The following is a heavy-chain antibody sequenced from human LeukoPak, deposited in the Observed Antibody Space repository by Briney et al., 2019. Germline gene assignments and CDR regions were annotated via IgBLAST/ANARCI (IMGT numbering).Heavy chain of an antibody. V-gene: IGHV3-30*02. J-gene: IGHJ5*02. CDR2: IRSDGSNK. Sequence: GGSLRLSCAGSGFSFSSYGMHWVRQAPGKGLEWMAFIRSDGSNKYYADSVKGRFTISRDNSKNTLYLQMNSLRAEDTAVYYCARDYVSGSFGPWGQGTLVTVSS. CDR1: GFSFSSYG. CDR3: ARDYVSGSFGP. D-gene: IGHD3-10*01.